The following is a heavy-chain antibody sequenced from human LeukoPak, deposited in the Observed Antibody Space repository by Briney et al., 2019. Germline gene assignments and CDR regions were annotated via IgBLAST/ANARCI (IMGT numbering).Heavy chain of an antibody. CDR2: IYYTGNT. J-gene: IGHJ4*02. CDR1: GGSISSYY. CDR3: ARDRVGVGGNGWEN. V-gene: IGHV4-59*01. D-gene: IGHD6-19*01. Sequence: SETLSLTCTVSGGSISSYYWSWIRQPPGKGLEWIGYIYYTGNTNYNPSLKSRVTVSVDTSKNQFSLRLTSVTAADTAVYYCARDRVGVGGNGWENWGQGTLVTVSS.